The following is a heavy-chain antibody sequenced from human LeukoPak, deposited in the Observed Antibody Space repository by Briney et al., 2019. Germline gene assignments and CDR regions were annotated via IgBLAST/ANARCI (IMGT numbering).Heavy chain of an antibody. CDR1: GYTFTNYD. Sequence: ASVKVSCKASGYTFTNYDINWVRQATGQGHEWMGWMNPNSGNTGYAQKFQGRVTITRNTSISTAYMELSSLRSEDTAVYYCARGSGDYLDFDYWGQGTLVTVSS. D-gene: IGHD4-17*01. V-gene: IGHV1-8*03. CDR2: MNPNSGNT. CDR3: ARGSGDYLDFDY. J-gene: IGHJ4*02.